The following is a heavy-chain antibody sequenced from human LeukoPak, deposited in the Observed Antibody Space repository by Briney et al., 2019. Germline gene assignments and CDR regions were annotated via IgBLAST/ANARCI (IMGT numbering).Heavy chain of an antibody. Sequence: GGSLRLSCAASGFTFSDYYMSWIRQAPGKGLEWVSYISSSGSTIYYADSVKGRFTISRDNAKNSLYLQMNSLRAEDTAVYYCARAGTDIVVVPADDYRGQGTLVTVSS. V-gene: IGHV3-11*01. D-gene: IGHD2-2*01. CDR2: ISSSGSTI. CDR1: GFTFSDYY. CDR3: ARAGTDIVVVPADDY. J-gene: IGHJ4*02.